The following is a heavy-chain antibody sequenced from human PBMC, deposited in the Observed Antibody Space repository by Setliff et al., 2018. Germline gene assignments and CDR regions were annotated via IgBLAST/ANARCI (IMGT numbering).Heavy chain of an antibody. J-gene: IGHJ6*03. D-gene: IGHD3-3*01. CDR1: GGSISSGGYY. CDR3: ARMSGFLYMDV. CDR2: IYYSGSTS. V-gene: IGHV4-31*03. Sequence: PSETLSLTCTVSGGSISSGGYYWSWIRQHPGKGLEWIGYIYYSGSTSYYNPSLKSRVTISLDASKNQFSLRLTSVTAADTAVYYCARMSGFLYMDVWGKGTPVTVSS.